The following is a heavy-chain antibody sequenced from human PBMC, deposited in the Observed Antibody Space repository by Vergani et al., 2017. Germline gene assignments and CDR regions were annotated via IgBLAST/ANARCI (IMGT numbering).Heavy chain of an antibody. D-gene: IGHD2-8*02. J-gene: IGHJ3*02. V-gene: IGHV3-9*01. CDR3: AKDITDIVLVAFDI. CDR2: ISWNSGSI. CDR1: GFTFDDYA. Sequence: EVQLVESGGGLVQPGRSLRLSCAASGFTFDDYAMHWVRQAPGKGLEWVSGISWNSGSIGYADSVKGRFTISRDNAKNSLYLQMNSLRAEDTALCYCAKDITDIVLVAFDIWGQGTMVTVSS.